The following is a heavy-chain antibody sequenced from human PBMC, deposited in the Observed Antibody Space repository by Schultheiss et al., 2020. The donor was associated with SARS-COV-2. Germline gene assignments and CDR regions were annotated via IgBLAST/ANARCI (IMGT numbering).Heavy chain of an antibody. D-gene: IGHD4-17*01. CDR2: ISYDGSNK. CDR1: GFTISSYG. V-gene: IGHV3-30*18. Sequence: GGSLRLSCAASGFTISSYGMHWVRQAPGKGLEWVAVISYDGSNKYYADSVKGRFTISRDNSKNTLYLQMNSLRAEDTAVYYCAKAEYGDYVNYYYYYGMDVWGQGTTVTVSS. J-gene: IGHJ6*02. CDR3: AKAEYGDYVNYYYYYGMDV.